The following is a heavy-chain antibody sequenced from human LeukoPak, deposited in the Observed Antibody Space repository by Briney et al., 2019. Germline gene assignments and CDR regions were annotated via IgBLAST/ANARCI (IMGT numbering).Heavy chain of an antibody. CDR3: ATYDSWSGYNIAY. J-gene: IGHJ4*02. V-gene: IGHV3-11*03. Sequence: GGSLRLSCAASGFTFSDYYMSWIRQAPGKGLEWVSYISSSSSYTNYADSVKGRFTISRDNAKNSLYLQMNSLRAEDTAIYYCATYDSWSGYNIAYWGQGTLVTVSS. CDR2: ISSSSSYT. CDR1: GFTFSDYY. D-gene: IGHD3-3*01.